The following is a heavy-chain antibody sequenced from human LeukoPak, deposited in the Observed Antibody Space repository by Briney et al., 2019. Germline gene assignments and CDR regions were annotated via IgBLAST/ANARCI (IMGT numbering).Heavy chain of an antibody. Sequence: GGSLRLSCAASGLTFSTLAFHWVRQAPGKGLEWLAIISYDGNSKFYADSVRGRFTISRDNFRNTLYLQMSSLETEDTAVYYCARDLSSAPHDENWAANRFDPWGQGTLVTVSS. CDR1: GLTFSTLA. CDR2: ISYDGNSK. D-gene: IGHD7-27*01. V-gene: IGHV3-30-3*01. CDR3: ARDLSSAPHDENWAANRFDP. J-gene: IGHJ5*02.